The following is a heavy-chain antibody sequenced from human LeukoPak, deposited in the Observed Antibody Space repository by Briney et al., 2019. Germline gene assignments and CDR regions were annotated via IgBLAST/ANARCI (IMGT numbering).Heavy chain of an antibody. V-gene: IGHV1-24*01. D-gene: IGHD5-24*01. Sequence: GASVTVSFKVSRYTLTELSMHWVRQAPGKGLAWMGGFDPEDGESIYAQKFQGRVTMTEDTSTDTAYMELSSLRSEDTAVYYCATDRRLEGGADGWHDAMDVWGQGTTVTVSS. J-gene: IGHJ6*02. CDR2: FDPEDGES. CDR3: ATDRRLEGGADGWHDAMDV. CDR1: RYTLTELS.